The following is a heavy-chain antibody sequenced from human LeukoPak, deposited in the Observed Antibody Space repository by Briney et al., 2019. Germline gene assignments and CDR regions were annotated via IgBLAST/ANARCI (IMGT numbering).Heavy chain of an antibody. CDR1: GFPFSVHS. CDR3: ARNNWGIDY. V-gene: IGHV3-21*01. CDR2: INSISTLK. Sequence: GGSLRLSCAVSGFPFSVHSMVWVRQAPGKGLEWGSSINSISTLKFYANSVKDRFTISRDNAENSLYLQMHGLRVEDTAVYYCARNNWGIDYWGQGTLVAVSS. J-gene: IGHJ4*02. D-gene: IGHD7-27*01.